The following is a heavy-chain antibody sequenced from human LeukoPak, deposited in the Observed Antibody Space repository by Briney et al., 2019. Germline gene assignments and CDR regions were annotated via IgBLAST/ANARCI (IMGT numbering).Heavy chain of an antibody. V-gene: IGHV4-34*01. J-gene: IGHJ5*02. CDR3: ARMGSGSYSPNWFDP. CDR1: GGSFSGYY. D-gene: IGHD3-10*01. Sequence: SETLSLTCAVYGGSFSGYYWSWIRQPPGKGLEWIGEINHSGSTNYNPSLKSRVTISVDTSKNQFSLKLSSVTAADTAVYYCARMGSGSYSPNWFDPWGQGTLVTVPS. CDR2: INHSGST.